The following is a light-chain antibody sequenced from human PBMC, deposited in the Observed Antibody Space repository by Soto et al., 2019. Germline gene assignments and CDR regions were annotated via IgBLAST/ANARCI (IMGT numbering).Light chain of an antibody. CDR2: TGS. Sequence: DIQMTQSPSSVSASVGDRVSITCRASQGISSWLAWYQKKPGRAPKLLIYTGSSLQSGVPSRFSGTGSGTDFTLTISSLQPEDVATYYCQQANSFPLPFGGGTKVEIK. J-gene: IGKJ4*01. CDR1: QGISSW. V-gene: IGKV1-12*01. CDR3: QQANSFPLP.